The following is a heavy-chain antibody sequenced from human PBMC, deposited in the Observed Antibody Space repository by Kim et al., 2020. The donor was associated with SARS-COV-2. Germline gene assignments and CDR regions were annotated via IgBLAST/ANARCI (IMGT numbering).Heavy chain of an antibody. V-gene: IGHV1-3*01. CDR3: ARSRPVAALDY. CDR2: T. Sequence: TKYSQKFQGRVTITRDPSASTAYMELSSLRSEDTAVYYCARSRPVAALDYWGQGTLVTVSS. J-gene: IGHJ4*02. D-gene: IGHD6-19*01.